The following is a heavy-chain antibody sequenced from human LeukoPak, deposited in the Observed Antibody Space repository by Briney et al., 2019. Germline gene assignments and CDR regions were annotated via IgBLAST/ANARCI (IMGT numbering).Heavy chain of an antibody. V-gene: IGHV1-69*05. D-gene: IGHD3-22*01. Sequence: SVKVSCKASGGTFSSYAISWVRQAPGQGLEWMGRIIPIFGTANYAQKFQGRVTITTDESTSTAYMELSSLRSEDTAVSYCAGEQYYYDSSGYPKYFDYWGQGTLVTVSS. CDR2: IIPIFGTA. CDR3: AGEQYYYDSSGYPKYFDY. CDR1: GGTFSSYA. J-gene: IGHJ4*02.